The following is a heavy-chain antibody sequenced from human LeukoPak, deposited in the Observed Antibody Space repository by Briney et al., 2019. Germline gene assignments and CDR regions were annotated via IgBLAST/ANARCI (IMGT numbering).Heavy chain of an antibody. CDR2: IWYDGSNK. CDR3: ARESGGSYGDY. CDR1: GFTFSSYD. Sequence: GGSLRLSCAASGFTFSSYDMHWVRQAPGKGLEWVAVIWYDGSNKYYADSVKGRFTISRDNSKNTLYLQMNSLRAEDTAVYYCARESGGSYGDYWGQGTLVTVSS. J-gene: IGHJ4*02. V-gene: IGHV3-33*01. D-gene: IGHD5-18*01.